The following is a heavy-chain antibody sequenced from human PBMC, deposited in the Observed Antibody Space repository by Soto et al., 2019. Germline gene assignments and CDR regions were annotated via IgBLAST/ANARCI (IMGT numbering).Heavy chain of an antibody. D-gene: IGHD1-26*01. CDR3: TGTTWFRGMDV. CDR1: GESVSSNRAG. CDR2: TYYKSKWNN. Sequence: QTGSLTCVIAGESVSSNRAGWNWIRQSPSGGLEWLGRTYYKSKWNNDYALSVKSRITINPDTSKNQFSLHLYSVTPEDTAVYYCTGTTWFRGMDVWGQGTPVTVSS. V-gene: IGHV6-1*01. J-gene: IGHJ6*02.